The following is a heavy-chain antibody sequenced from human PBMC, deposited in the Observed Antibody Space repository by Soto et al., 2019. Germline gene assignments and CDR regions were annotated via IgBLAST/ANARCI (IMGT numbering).Heavy chain of an antibody. J-gene: IGHJ6*02. V-gene: IGHV4-34*01. CDR3: ARFHCSSTSCYYYYYGMDV. D-gene: IGHD2-2*01. CDR2: INHSGST. Sequence: SETLSLTCAVYGGSFSGYYWSWIRQPPGKGLEWIGEINHSGSTNYNPSLKSRVTISVDTSKNQFSLKLSSVTAADTAVYYCARFHCSSTSCYYYYYGMDVWGQGTTVTVS. CDR1: GGSFSGYY.